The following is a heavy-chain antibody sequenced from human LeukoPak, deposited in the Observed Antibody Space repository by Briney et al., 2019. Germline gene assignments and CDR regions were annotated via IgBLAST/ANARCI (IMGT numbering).Heavy chain of an antibody. CDR2: IIPIFGTA. V-gene: IGHV1-69*05. CDR1: GGTFISYS. CDR3: ARVGAYQAAPKADY. Sequence: ASVKVSCKASGGTFISYSISWVRQAPGQGLEWMGGIIPIFGTANYAQKFQGRVTITTDESTSTAYMELSSLRSEDTAVYYCARVGAYQAAPKADYWGQGTLVTVSS. J-gene: IGHJ4*02. D-gene: IGHD2-15*01.